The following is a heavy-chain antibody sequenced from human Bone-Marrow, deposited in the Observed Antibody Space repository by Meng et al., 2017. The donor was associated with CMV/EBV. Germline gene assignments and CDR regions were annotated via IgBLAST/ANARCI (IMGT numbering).Heavy chain of an antibody. Sequence: LTCTVSGGSISSGGNYWRWIRQHPGKGLEWIGYIYYSGSTSYNPSLKSRVTVSVDTSKNQFSLKLTTVTAADTAVYYCARGIVAFDYWGQGTLVTVSS. CDR2: IYYSGST. D-gene: IGHD3-22*01. CDR1: GGSISSGGNY. V-gene: IGHV4-31*03. CDR3: ARGIVAFDY. J-gene: IGHJ4*01.